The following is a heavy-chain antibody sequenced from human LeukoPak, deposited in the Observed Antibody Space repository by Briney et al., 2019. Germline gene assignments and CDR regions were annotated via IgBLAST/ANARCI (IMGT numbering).Heavy chain of an antibody. CDR3: ARDNSRSGYYRKFDY. V-gene: IGHV4-61*01. D-gene: IGHD3-22*01. J-gene: IGHJ4*02. CDR1: GGSVSSGRYY. CDR2: IYYIGSP. Sequence: SETLSLTCTVSGGSVSSGRYYWSWIRQPPGKGLEWIGYIYYIGSPNYNPSLKSRVTITVDTSKNQFSLKLSSVTAADTAVYYCARDNSRSGYYRKFDYWGQGTLVTVSS.